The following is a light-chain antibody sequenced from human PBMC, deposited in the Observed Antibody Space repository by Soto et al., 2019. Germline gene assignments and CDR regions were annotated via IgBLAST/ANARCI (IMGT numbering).Light chain of an antibody. Sequence: QSVLTQPPSASGSPGQSVTISCTGTSSAVGGYNYVSWYQQHPGKAPKLMIYEVSKRPSGVPDRFSGSKSGNTASLTVSGLQAEDEADYYCSSYAGSNNYVFGTGTEVTVL. CDR1: SSAVGGYNY. CDR3: SSYAGSNNYV. V-gene: IGLV2-8*01. J-gene: IGLJ1*01. CDR2: EVS.